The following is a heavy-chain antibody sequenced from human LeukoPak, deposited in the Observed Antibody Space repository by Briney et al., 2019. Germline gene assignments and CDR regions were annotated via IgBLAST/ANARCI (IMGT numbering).Heavy chain of an antibody. CDR1: GFTFSSYA. D-gene: IGHD5-18*01. V-gene: IGHV3-23*01. Sequence: GGSLRLSCAASGFTFSSYAMSWVRQAPGKGLEWVSAISGSGGSTYYADSVKGRFTISRDNSKNTLYLQMNSLRAEDTAVYYCARGGTAMVTRMTFFDYWGQGTLVTVSS. J-gene: IGHJ4*02. CDR2: ISGSGGST. CDR3: ARGGTAMVTRMTFFDY.